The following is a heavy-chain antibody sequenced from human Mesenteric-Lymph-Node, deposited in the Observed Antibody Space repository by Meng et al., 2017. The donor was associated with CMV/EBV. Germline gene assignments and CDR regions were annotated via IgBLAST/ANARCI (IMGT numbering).Heavy chain of an antibody. D-gene: IGHD3-22*01. CDR1: GGSTSSYY. J-gene: IGHJ3*02. V-gene: IGHV4-59*01. Sequence: GSLRLSCTVSGGSTSSYYWSWIRQPPGKGLEWIGYMDDSGSANYNPSLKSRVTISVDRSKKQLSLKLTSVTAADTAVYYCARTYYYDSGRAFDIWGQGTMVTVSS. CDR3: ARTYYYDSGRAFDI. CDR2: MDDSGSA.